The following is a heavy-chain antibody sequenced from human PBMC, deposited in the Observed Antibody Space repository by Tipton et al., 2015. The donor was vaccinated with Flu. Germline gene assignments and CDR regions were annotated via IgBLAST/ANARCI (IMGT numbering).Heavy chain of an antibody. D-gene: IGHD5-24*01. V-gene: IGHV4-34*01. J-gene: IGHJ4*02. CDR2: IYRSGST. CDR1: GGSFSGYY. CDR3: ARGDGYNFDY. Sequence: TLSLTCAVYGGSFSGYYWSWIRQPPGKGLEWIGNIYRSGSTFYNPSLKSRVTISVDTSKNQFSLKLSSVTAADTAVYYCARGDGYNFDYWGQGTLVTVSS.